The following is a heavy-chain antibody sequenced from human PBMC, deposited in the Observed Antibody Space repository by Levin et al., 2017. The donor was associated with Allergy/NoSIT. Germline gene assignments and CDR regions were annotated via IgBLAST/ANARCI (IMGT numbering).Heavy chain of an antibody. CDR2: IYPGDSDT. V-gene: IGHV5-51*01. CDR1: GYSFTSYW. J-gene: IGHJ4*02. D-gene: IGHD6-19*01. Sequence: ASVKVSCEGSGYSFTSYWIGWVSQLPGKGLEWMGIIYPGDSDTRYSPSFQGQVTISADKSISTAYLQWSGLKASDTAMYYCARRGSGWYFDYWGQGTLVTVSS. CDR3: ARRGSGWYFDY.